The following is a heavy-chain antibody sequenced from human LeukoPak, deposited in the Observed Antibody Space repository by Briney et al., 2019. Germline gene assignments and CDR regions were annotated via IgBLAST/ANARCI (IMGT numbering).Heavy chain of an antibody. CDR2: INPNSGGI. CDR3: ARDAENSGSYYFDY. J-gene: IGHJ4*02. V-gene: IGHV1-2*06. CDR1: GYTFTGYY. D-gene: IGHD1-26*01. Sequence: ASVKVSCKASGYTFTGYYMYWVRQAPGQGLEWMGRINPNSGGINYAQKFQGRVTITRDTSISTVYMELSRLRSDDTAVYYCARDAENSGSYYFDYWGQGTLVTVSS.